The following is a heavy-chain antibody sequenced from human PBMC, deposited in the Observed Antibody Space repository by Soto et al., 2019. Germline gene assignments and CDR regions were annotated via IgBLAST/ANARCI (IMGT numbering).Heavy chain of an antibody. Sequence: EVQLLESGGGLVQPGGSLRLSCAASGFTLSSYAMSWVRQAPGKGLEWVSTISGSGGSTYYADSVRGRFTISRDKSENTLYLQMNSLRAGDTAVYYCAKDPGRGSGWYYWGQGTLVTVSS. CDR2: ISGSGGST. V-gene: IGHV3-23*01. CDR3: AKDPGRGSGWYY. D-gene: IGHD6-19*01. J-gene: IGHJ4*02. CDR1: GFTLSSYA.